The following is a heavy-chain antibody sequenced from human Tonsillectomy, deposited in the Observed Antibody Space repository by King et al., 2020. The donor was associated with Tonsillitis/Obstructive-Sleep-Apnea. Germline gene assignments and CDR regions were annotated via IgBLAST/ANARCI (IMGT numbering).Heavy chain of an antibody. Sequence: VQLQESGPGLVKPSETLSLTCTVSGGSVSSGSYYWSWIRQPPGKGLEWIGYIYYSGSTNYNPSLKSRVTISVDTSKNQFSLKLSSVTAADTAVYYCAREYGGNSFDYWGQGTLVTVSS. J-gene: IGHJ4*02. D-gene: IGHD4-23*01. CDR3: AREYGGNSFDY. CDR2: IYYSGST. V-gene: IGHV4-61*01. CDR1: GGSVSSGSYY.